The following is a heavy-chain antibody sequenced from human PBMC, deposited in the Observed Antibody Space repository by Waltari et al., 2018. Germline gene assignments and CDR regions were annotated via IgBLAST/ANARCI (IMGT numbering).Heavy chain of an antibody. CDR1: GFNFDDYA. CDR2: ISWDGGST. J-gene: IGHJ3*02. D-gene: IGHD1-26*01. CDR3: AKQWEKEGPAFDI. Sequence: EVQLVESGGVVVQPGGSMRLSCAASGFNFDDYALNWVRQAPGKGLEWVSLISWDGGSTYYADSVKGRFTISRDNSKNSLYLQMNSLRAEDTALYYCAKQWEKEGPAFDIWGQGTMVTVSS. V-gene: IGHV3-43D*04.